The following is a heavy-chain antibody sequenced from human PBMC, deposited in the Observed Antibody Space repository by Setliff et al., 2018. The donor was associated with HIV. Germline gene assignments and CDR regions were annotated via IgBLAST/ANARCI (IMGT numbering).Heavy chain of an antibody. CDR3: ARDRTPYYYDSSGYYGYYFDY. Sequence: SETLSLTCTVSGGSISSHYWSWIRQPSGKGLEWIGSIYYSGSTNYNPSLKSRVTISVDTSKNQFSLKLSSVTAADTAVYYCARDRTPYYYDSSGYYGYYFDYWGQGTLVTVSS. D-gene: IGHD3-22*01. J-gene: IGHJ4*02. CDR2: IYYSGST. CDR1: GGSISSHY. V-gene: IGHV4-59*11.